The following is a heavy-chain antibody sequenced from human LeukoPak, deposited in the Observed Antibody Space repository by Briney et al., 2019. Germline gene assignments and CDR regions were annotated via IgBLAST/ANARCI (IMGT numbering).Heavy chain of an antibody. CDR1: GFTFSSDW. CDR2: ISYDGSNE. V-gene: IGHV3-30*19. J-gene: IGHJ3*02. Sequence: GGSLRLSCVASGFTFSSDWMHWVRQAPGKGLNLVAVISYDGSNEYYADSVKGRFTISRDNSRNTLDLQMNSLRPEDTAVYYCAKSYYDFWTGYPSDAFDIWGQGTMVTVSS. CDR3: AKSYYDFWTGYPSDAFDI. D-gene: IGHD3-3*01.